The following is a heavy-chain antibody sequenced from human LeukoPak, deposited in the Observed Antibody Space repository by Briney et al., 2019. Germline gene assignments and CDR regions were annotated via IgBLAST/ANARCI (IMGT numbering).Heavy chain of an antibody. CDR3: AKGPTVVTQGFDY. J-gene: IGHJ4*02. D-gene: IGHD4-23*01. CDR2: IRYDGSNK. V-gene: IGHV3-30*02. CDR1: GFTFSSYG. Sequence: PGGSLRLSCAASGFTFSSYGMHWVRQAPGKGLEWVAFIRYDGSNKYYADSVKGRFTISRDNSKNTLYLQMNSLRAEDTAVYYCAKGPTVVTQGFDYWGQGTLVTVSS.